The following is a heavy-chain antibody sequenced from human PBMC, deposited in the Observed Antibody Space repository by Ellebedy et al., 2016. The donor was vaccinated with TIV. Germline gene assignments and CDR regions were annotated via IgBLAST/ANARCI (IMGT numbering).Heavy chain of an antibody. CDR3: AKSMSATYRGNWDY. Sequence: GGSLRLSCAVSGFTLSAYNMNWVRQAPGKGLECVSYITSDTRTIYHADSVKGRFTISRDNAKNSVYLQMNSLRAEDTAVYYCAKSMSATYRGNWDYWGQGTLVTVSS. CDR2: ITSDTRTI. CDR1: GFTLSAYN. J-gene: IGHJ4*02. V-gene: IGHV3-48*04. D-gene: IGHD1-1*01.